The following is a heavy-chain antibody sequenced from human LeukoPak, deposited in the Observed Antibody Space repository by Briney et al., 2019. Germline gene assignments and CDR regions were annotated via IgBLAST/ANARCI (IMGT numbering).Heavy chain of an antibody. CDR1: GYTFTGYY. J-gene: IGHJ4*02. CDR2: INPNSGGT. CDR3: ARVVQYYDFWSGYSSFDY. D-gene: IGHD3-3*01. Sequence: GASVKVSCKASGYTFTGYYMHWVRQAPGQGLEWMGWINPNSGGTNYAQKFQGRVTMTRDTSISTAYMELSRLRSDDTAVYCCARVVQYYDFWSGYSSFDYWGQGTLVTVSS. V-gene: IGHV1-2*02.